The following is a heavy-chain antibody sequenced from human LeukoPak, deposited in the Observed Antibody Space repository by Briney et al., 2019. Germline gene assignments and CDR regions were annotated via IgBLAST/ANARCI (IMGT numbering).Heavy chain of an antibody. CDR3: ARHVELGYFDY. CDR1: GGSISSYY. CDR2: IYYSGST. J-gene: IGHJ4*02. D-gene: IGHD3-10*01. Sequence: PSETLSLTCTVSGGSISSYYWSWIRQPPGKGLEWIGSIYYSGSTYYNPSLKSRVTISVDTSKNQFSLKLSSVTAADTAVYYCARHVELGYFDYWGQGTLVTVSS. V-gene: IGHV4-59*05.